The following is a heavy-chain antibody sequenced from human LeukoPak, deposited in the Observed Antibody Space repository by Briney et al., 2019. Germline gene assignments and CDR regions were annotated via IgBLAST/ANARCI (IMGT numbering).Heavy chain of an antibody. CDR1: GFTFSSHA. CDR2: ISYDGSNK. J-gene: IGHJ4*02. D-gene: IGHD2/OR15-2a*01. CDR3: ARDISNGIDY. V-gene: IGHV3-30-3*01. Sequence: GGSLRLSCAASGFTFSSHAMHWVRQAPGKGLEWVAVISYDGSNKYYADSVKGRFTISRDNSKNTLYLQMNSLRAEDTAVYYCARDISNGIDYWGQGTLVTVSS.